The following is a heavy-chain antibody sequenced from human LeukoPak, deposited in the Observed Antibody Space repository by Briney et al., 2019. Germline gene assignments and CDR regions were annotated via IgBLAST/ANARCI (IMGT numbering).Heavy chain of an antibody. J-gene: IGHJ4*02. CDR1: GYTFTGYY. D-gene: IGHD1-7*01. Sequence: GASVTVPCKASGYTFTGYYVHWVRQAPGQGLEWMGWINPNNGGTEYAQKFRGRVTMTRDTSTGTAYMNLNSLRSDDTAVYYCARDGSQMTIAGTAVDYWGQGTLVTVSS. CDR3: ARDGSQMTIAGTAVDY. CDR2: INPNNGGT. V-gene: IGHV1-2*02.